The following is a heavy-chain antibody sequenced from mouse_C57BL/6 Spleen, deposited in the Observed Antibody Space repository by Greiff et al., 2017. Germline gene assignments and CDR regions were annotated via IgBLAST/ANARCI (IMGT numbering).Heavy chain of an antibody. D-gene: IGHD4-1*01. J-gene: IGHJ4*01. CDR1: GFTFTDYY. Sequence: EVKVVESGGGLVQPGGSLSLSCAASGFTFTDYYMSWVRQPPGKALEWLGFIRNKANGYTTEYSASVKGRFTISRDNSQSILYLQMNALRAEDSATYYCARSVAGRMDYWGQGTSVTVSS. CDR2: IRNKANGYTT. CDR3: ARSVAGRMDY. V-gene: IGHV7-3*01.